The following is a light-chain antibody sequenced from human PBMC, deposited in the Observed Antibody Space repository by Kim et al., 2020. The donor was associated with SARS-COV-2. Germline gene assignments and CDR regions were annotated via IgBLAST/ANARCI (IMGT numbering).Light chain of an antibody. CDR3: AAWYDSLNGPI. CDR2: SNY. J-gene: IGLJ1*01. Sequence: GERVTISCAEVISNIGCNTVNCYRQRHEAAPKLLIYSNYQRHTGVPDCFSGSKSVTSVSLAISGLESVDEADDYCAAWYDSLNGPICGAGTKVTVL. CDR1: ISNIGCNT. V-gene: IGLV1-44*01.